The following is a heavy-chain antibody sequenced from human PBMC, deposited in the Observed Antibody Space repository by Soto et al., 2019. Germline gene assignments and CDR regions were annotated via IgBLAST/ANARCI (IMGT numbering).Heavy chain of an antibody. CDR3: AKGISFTDGGCYNVFDI. J-gene: IGHJ3*02. CDR2: IGGSRDGT. Sequence: GGSLRLSCAASGFIFNNYAMNWVRQAPGKGLEWVSTIGGSRDGTYYADSAKGRFTISRDSSKNTLYLQMNSLRADDTAVYYCAKGISFTDGGCYNVFDIWGRGTMVTVSS. D-gene: IGHD2-15*01. V-gene: IGHV3-23*01. CDR1: GFIFNNYA.